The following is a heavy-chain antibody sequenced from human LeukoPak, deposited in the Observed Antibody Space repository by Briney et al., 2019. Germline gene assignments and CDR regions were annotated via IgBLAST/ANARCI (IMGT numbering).Heavy chain of an antibody. CDR1: GFTFSSYS. CDR2: LSSSNSII. V-gene: IGHV3-48*02. Sequence: GSLRLSCAASGFTFSSYSMNWVRQAPGKGLEWVSYLSSSNSIIYYADSVKGRFTISRDNAKGSLYLQMNSLRDEDTAVYYCARDAPYDFWSGYQSGYMDVWGKGTTVTVSS. J-gene: IGHJ6*03. CDR3: ARDAPYDFWSGYQSGYMDV. D-gene: IGHD3-3*01.